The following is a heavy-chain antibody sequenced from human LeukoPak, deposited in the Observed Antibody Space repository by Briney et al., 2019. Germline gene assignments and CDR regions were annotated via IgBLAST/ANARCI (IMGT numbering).Heavy chain of an antibody. CDR3: ATRAGYYYGSGSYSI. CDR1: GYTLTELS. D-gene: IGHD3-10*01. J-gene: IGHJ4*02. V-gene: IGHV1-24*01. Sequence: ASVKVSCKVSGYTLTELSMHWVRQAPGKGLEWMGGFDPEDGETNYAQKFQGRVTMTEDTSTDTVYMELRSLRSEDTDVYSCATRAGYYYGSGSYSIWGQGTMVTVSS. CDR2: FDPEDGET.